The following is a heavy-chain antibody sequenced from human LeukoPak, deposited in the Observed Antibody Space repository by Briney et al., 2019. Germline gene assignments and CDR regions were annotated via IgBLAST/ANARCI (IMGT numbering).Heavy chain of an antibody. J-gene: IGHJ4*02. D-gene: IGHD6-19*01. CDR1: GGSFSSYY. Sequence: SETLSLTCAVYGGSFSSYYWGWIRQPPGKGLEWIGSIYYSGSTYYNPSLKSRVTISVDTSKNQFSLKLSSVTAADTAVYYCARKVAVAGPGDYWGQGTLVTVSS. CDR2: IYYSGST. CDR3: ARKVAVAGPGDY. V-gene: IGHV4-39*01.